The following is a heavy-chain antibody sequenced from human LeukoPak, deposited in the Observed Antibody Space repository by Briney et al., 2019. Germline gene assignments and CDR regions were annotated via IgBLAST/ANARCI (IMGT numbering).Heavy chain of an antibody. CDR2: ISSSSSYI. J-gene: IGHJ4*02. CDR1: GFTFSSHS. D-gene: IGHD3-3*01. Sequence: GGSLRLSCAASGFTFSSHSMNWVRQAPGKGLEWVSSISSSSSYIYYADSVKGRFTISRDNAKNSLYLQMNSLRAEDTAVYYCARSLRFLEWLLDYWGQGTLVTVSS. V-gene: IGHV3-21*01. CDR3: ARSLRFLEWLLDY.